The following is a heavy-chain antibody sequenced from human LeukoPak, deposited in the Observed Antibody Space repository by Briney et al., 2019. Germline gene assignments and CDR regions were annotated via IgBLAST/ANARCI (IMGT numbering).Heavy chain of an antibody. D-gene: IGHD4-17*01. CDR1: NYSISNSLY. J-gene: IGHJ6*03. CDR2: IYRSGST. CDR3: ARGTYGYYMDV. V-gene: IGHV4-38-2*02. Sequence: SETLSLTCSGSNYSISNSLYWGWLRQPPGKRLEWIGSIYRSGSTFYNPSLKSRVTISLDTSKNQFSLKLSSVTAADTAVYFCARGTYGYYMDVWGKGTTVTVSS.